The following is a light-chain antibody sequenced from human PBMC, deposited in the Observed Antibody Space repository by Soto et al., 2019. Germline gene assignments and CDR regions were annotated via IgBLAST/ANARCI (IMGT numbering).Light chain of an antibody. Sequence: EIVMTQSPATLSVSPGERATLSCRASQSVSSYLAWYQQKPGQAHRLLIYGASSRATGIPDRFSGSGSGTDFTLTISRLEPEECAVYYCQQYGSSPWTVGQGTKVDI. CDR1: QSVSSY. V-gene: IGKV3-20*01. J-gene: IGKJ1*01. CDR2: GAS. CDR3: QQYGSSPWT.